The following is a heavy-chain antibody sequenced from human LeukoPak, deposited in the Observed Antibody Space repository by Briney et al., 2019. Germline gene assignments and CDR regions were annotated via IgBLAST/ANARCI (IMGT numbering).Heavy chain of an antibody. D-gene: IGHD5-18*01. V-gene: IGHV4-4*02. CDR3: ATLRGQLWLRPVDY. CDR1: GGSISSSNW. CDR2: IYHSGST. J-gene: IGHJ4*02. Sequence: PSGTLSLTCAVSGGSISSSNWWSWVRQPPGKGLEWIGEIYHSGSTNYNPSLKGRVTISVDTSKNQFSLKLSSVTAADTAVYYCATLRGQLWLRPVDYRGQGTLVTVSS.